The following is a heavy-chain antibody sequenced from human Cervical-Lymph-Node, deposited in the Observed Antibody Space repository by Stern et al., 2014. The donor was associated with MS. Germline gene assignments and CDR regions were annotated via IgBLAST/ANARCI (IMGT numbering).Heavy chain of an antibody. J-gene: IGHJ6*02. CDR1: GFTFSSYD. Sequence: VQLVESGGGLVQPGGSLRLSCAATGFTFSSYDIHWVRQVTGKGLEWVSSISNTGDTYYLGSVKGRFTISRENAKNSLYLQMNSLRAGDTAVYYCAREVSYYSGLDVWGQGTTVTVSS. CDR2: ISNTGDT. D-gene: IGHD3-10*01. V-gene: IGHV3-13*01. CDR3: AREVSYYSGLDV.